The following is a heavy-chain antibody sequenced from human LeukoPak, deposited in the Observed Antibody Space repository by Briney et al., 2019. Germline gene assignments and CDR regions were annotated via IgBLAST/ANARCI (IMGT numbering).Heavy chain of an antibody. CDR1: GGSISSSSYY. D-gene: IGHD6-13*01. V-gene: IGHV4-39*07. J-gene: IGHJ2*01. Sequence: SETLSLTCTVSGGSISSSSYYWGWIRQPPGKGLEWIGSIYYSGSTYYNPSLKSRVTISVDTSKNQFSLKLSSVTAADTAVYYCARGQRLVQIGYFDLWGRGTLVTVSS. CDR2: IYYSGST. CDR3: ARGQRLVQIGYFDL.